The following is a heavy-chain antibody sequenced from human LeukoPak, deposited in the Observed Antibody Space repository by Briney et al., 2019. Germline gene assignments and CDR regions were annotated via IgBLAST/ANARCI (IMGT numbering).Heavy chain of an antibody. CDR1: GFTFSSYG. CDR2: IWYDGSNK. V-gene: IGHV3-33*01. Sequence: PGGSLRLSCAASGFTFSSYGMHWVRQAPGKGLEWVAVIWYDGSNKYYADSVKGRFTISRDNSKNTLYLQMNSLRAEDTAVYYCAGDYNFLTGLNYWGQGTLVTVSS. D-gene: IGHD3-9*01. CDR3: AGDYNFLTGLNY. J-gene: IGHJ4*02.